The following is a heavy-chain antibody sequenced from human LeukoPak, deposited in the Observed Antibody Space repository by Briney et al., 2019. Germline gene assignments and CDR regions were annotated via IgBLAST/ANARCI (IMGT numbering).Heavy chain of an antibody. CDR3: ARVPYGSGSYQLDY. Sequence: PGGSLRLSCAASEFTFRNYAMNWVRQAPGKGLEWVSSISDVGDSTYYADSVKGRFTISRDNSKNTLYLQMTSLSPEDTALYYCARVPYGSGSYQLDYWGRGTLVTVSS. J-gene: IGHJ4*02. D-gene: IGHD3-10*01. CDR1: EFTFRNYA. V-gene: IGHV3-23*01. CDR2: ISDVGDST.